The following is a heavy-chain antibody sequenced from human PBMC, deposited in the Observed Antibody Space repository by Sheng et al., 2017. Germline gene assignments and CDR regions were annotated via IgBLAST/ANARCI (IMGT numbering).Heavy chain of an antibody. D-gene: IGHD3-10*01. CDR2: TSYDGSNK. CDR1: GFTFSNYG. CDR3: AKVGRGTTWGGMDV. V-gene: IGHV3-30*18. J-gene: IGHJ6*02. Sequence: QVQLVESGGGVVQPGMSLRLSCAASGFTFSNYGMLWVRQVPGKGLEWVAVTSYDGSNKYYADSVKGRFTISRDNSKNTLYLQMNSLRADDTAIYYCAKVGRGTTWGGMDVWGQGTTVTVSS.